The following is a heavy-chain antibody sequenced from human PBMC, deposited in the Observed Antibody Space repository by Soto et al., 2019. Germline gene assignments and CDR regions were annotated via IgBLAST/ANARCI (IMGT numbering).Heavy chain of an antibody. CDR1: GFTFSNFA. V-gene: IGHV3-23*01. D-gene: IGHD2-2*01. J-gene: IGHJ6*03. Sequence: EVQVLESGGGSVQPGGSLRLSCAASGFTFSNFAMSWVRHAPGKGLEWVSEITGSTGTTYYADSVRGRFIISRDNSKNTVHLQINSLRPEDTAVYYCSKDTSSSPYYMDVWGKGPTVTVSS. CDR3: SKDTSSSPYYMDV. CDR2: ITGSTGTT.